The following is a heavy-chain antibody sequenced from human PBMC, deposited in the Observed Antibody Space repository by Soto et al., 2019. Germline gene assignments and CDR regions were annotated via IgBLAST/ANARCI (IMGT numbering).Heavy chain of an antibody. CDR1: GFTFYDYA. CDR3: AKGYNYDRSGNPDY. CDR2: INWNSGSI. Sequence: EVQLVESGGGLVQPGRSLGLSCAASGFTFYDYAMHWVRQAPGKGLEWVSGINWNSGSIGYADSVKGRFTIARDNARNSLYLQMNSLRTEDTALYYCAKGYNYDRSGNPDYWGQGNLVTVSS. J-gene: IGHJ4*02. D-gene: IGHD3-22*01. V-gene: IGHV3-9*01.